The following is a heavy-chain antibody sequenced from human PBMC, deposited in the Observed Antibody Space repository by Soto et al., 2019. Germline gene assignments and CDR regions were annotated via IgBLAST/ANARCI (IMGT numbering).Heavy chain of an antibody. CDR1: GYSFTSYW. CDR2: IDPSDSYT. J-gene: IGHJ5*02. D-gene: IGHD2-2*01. CDR3: AREVNQLLLYHWFDP. V-gene: IGHV5-10-1*01. Sequence: GESLKISCKGSGYSFTSYWISWVRQMPGKGLEWMGRIDPSDSYTNYSPSFQGHVTISADKSISTAYLQWSSLKASDTAMYYCAREVNQLLLYHWFDPWGQGTLVTVSS.